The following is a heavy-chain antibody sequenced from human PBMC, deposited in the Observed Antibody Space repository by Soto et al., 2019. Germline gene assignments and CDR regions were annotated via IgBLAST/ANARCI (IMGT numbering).Heavy chain of an antibody. J-gene: IGHJ4*02. CDR1: GGSISSYY. CDR2: IYYSGST. Sequence: SETLSLTCTVSGGSISSYYWSWIRQPPGKGLEWIGYIYYSGSTNYNPSLMSRVTISVDTSKNQFSLKLSSVTAADTAVYYCARTNSSSAPHFDYWGQGTLVTVSS. CDR3: ARTNSSSAPHFDY. D-gene: IGHD6-13*01. V-gene: IGHV4-59*01.